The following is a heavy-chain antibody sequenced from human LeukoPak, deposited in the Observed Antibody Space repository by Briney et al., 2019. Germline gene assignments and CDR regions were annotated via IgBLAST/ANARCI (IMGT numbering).Heavy chain of an antibody. V-gene: IGHV1-2*02. CDR2: INPNSGGT. J-gene: IGHJ3*02. D-gene: IGHD3-22*01. CDR1: GYTFTGYY. CDR3: ARTHSSGYYWVDI. Sequence: ASVKVSCKASGYTFTGYYMHWVRQAPGQGLEWMGWINPNSGGTNYAQKFQGRVTMTRDTSISTAYMELSSLRSEDTAVYYCARTHSSGYYWVDIWGQGTMVTVSS.